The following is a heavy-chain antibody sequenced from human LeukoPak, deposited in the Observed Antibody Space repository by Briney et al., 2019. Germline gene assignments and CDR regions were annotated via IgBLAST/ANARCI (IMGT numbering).Heavy chain of an antibody. Sequence: SETLSLTCTVSGGSISSSSYYWSWIRQPPGKGLEWIGEINHSGSTNYNPSLKSRVTISVDTSKNQFSLKLSSVTAADTAVYYCARYIAVAGTRWDWGQGTLVTVSS. CDR1: GGSISSSSYY. D-gene: IGHD6-19*01. CDR2: INHSGST. V-gene: IGHV4-39*07. J-gene: IGHJ4*02. CDR3: ARYIAVAGTRWD.